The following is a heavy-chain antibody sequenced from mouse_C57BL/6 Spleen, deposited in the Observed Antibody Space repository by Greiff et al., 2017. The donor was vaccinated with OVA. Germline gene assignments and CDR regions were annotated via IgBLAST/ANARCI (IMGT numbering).Heavy chain of an antibody. Sequence: QVQLQQPGAELVKPGASVKMSCKASGYTFTSYWITWVKQRPGQGLEWIGDIYPGSGSTNYNEKFKSKATLTVDTSSSTAYMQLSRLTSEDSAVYYCARYYYGSSYGAMDYWGQGTSVTVSS. CDR3: ARYYYGSSYGAMDY. J-gene: IGHJ4*01. CDR2: IYPGSGST. CDR1: GYTFTSYW. D-gene: IGHD1-1*01. V-gene: IGHV1-55*01.